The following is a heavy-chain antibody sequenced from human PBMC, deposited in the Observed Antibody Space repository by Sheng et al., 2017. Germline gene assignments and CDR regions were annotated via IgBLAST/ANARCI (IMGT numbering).Heavy chain of an antibody. J-gene: IGHJ6*03. CDR1: GGSFISYA. CDR3: ATGPITAPNYYFSSMDV. V-gene: IGHV1-69*04. D-gene: IGHD1-20*01. CDR2: IIPFHNIA. Sequence: QVQLVQSGAEVKKPGSSVKVSCKASGGSFISYAVNWVRQAPGQGLEWMGGIIPFHNIAVYEQKFQGRVTITADKSTNTAYMELSSLTSGDTAVFYCATGPITAPNYYFSSMDVWANGTTVTVSS.